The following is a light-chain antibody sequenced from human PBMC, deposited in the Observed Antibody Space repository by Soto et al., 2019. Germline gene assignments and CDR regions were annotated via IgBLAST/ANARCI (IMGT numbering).Light chain of an antibody. V-gene: IGLV7-46*01. CDR3: LLFYRGVGV. CDR2: DTS. Sequence: QAVVTQEPSLTVSPGGTVTLTCDSSTGPVTTEHYPYWFQQKPVQAPRTLIFDTSNKHSWTPARFSGSLLGGKAALTLSGAQPEDEAEYYCLLFYRGVGVFGGGTKLTVL. CDR1: TGPVTTEHY. J-gene: IGLJ2*01.